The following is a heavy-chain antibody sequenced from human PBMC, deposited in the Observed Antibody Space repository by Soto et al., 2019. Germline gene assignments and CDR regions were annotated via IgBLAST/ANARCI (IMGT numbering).Heavy chain of an antibody. V-gene: IGHV1-18*04. D-gene: IGHD2-15*01. CDR3: ARKNGYCSGGSCYFGFDP. CDR1: GYTFTSNA. J-gene: IGHJ5*02. Sequence: GASVKVSCKASGYTFTSNAISWVRQAPGQGLEWMGWISSYNGDAKYAQKFQDRVTMTTDTSTSTAYMELRSLTADDTAVYYCARKNGYCSGGSCYFGFDPWGQGTPVTVSS. CDR2: ISSYNGDA.